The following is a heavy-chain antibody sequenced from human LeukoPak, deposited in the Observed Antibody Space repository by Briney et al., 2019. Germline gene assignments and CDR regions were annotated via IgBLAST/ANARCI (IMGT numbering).Heavy chain of an antibody. CDR2: ISRSGST. D-gene: IGHD1-26*01. Sequence: SETLSLTCAVSDYSISSGYHWGWIRQPPEKGLEWIGSISRSGSTYYSPSLKGRVTMSVDSSKNEFSLNLSSVTAADTAVYYCARGYIGNSGRYYYYYMHVWGKGTTVTVSS. CDR3: ARGYIGNSGRYYYYYMHV. J-gene: IGHJ6*03. CDR1: DYSISSGYH. V-gene: IGHV4-38-2*01.